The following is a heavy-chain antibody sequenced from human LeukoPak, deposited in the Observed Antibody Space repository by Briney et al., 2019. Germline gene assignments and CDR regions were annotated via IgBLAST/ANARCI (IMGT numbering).Heavy chain of an antibody. Sequence: KPSQTLSLTCTVSGGSISSGGYYWSWIRQHPGQGLEWIGYIYYSGSTYYNPSLKSRVTISVDTSKNQFSLKLSSVTAADTAVYYCAREGIGRHYDFWSGSHGAFDIWGQGTMVTVSS. CDR1: GGSISSGGYY. CDR2: IYYSGST. CDR3: AREGIGRHYDFWSGSHGAFDI. J-gene: IGHJ3*02. V-gene: IGHV4-31*03. D-gene: IGHD3-3*01.